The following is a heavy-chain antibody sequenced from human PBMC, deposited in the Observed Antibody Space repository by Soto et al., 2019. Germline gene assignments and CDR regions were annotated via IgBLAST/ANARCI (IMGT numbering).Heavy chain of an antibody. CDR1: GGSLNSDSYY. CDR2: IYSSGST. D-gene: IGHD2-8*01. CDR3: VRGTDCATGAACHRYFDA. V-gene: IGHV4-30-4*01. J-gene: IGHJ4*02. Sequence: QVRLQESGPGLVKPSQTLSLTCTVSGGSLNSDSYYWGWIRQPPGKGLEWIGYIYSSGSTYSNPSLNSPVAMSVDTSQNHFSLTLTSVTAADKAGYFCVRGTDCATGAACHRYFDAWGQGIPVAVSS.